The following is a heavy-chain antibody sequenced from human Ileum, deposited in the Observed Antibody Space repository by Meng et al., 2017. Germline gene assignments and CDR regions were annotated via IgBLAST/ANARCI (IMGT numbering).Heavy chain of an antibody. J-gene: IGHJ5*02. CDR3: AKEKGSSGRAGWFGP. Sequence: QILLVESEVGLVQPGRSLGLSCAASGFTFSNSPMHWVRQAPGKGLEWVAAISHDGRGTFYADSVKGRFTISRDNSKNTLYMQLNSLTPEDTAVYYCAKEKGSSGRAGWFGPWGQGTLVTVSS. V-gene: IGHV3-30*01. D-gene: IGHD6-19*01. CDR1: GFTFSNSP. CDR2: ISHDGRGT.